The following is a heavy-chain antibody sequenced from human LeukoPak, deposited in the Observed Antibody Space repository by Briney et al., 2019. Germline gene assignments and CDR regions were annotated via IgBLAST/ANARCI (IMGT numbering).Heavy chain of an antibody. V-gene: IGHV3-30*02. CDR3: AKDVVWYCSSTSCSSPGY. Sequence: PGGSLRLSCAASGFTFSSYGMHWVRQAPGKGLEWVGFIRYDGSNKYYADSVKGRFTISRDNSKSTLYLQMSSLRPEDTAVYYCAKDVVWYCSSTSCSSPGYWGQGSLVTVSS. D-gene: IGHD2-2*01. CDR2: IRYDGSNK. CDR1: GFTFSSYG. J-gene: IGHJ4*02.